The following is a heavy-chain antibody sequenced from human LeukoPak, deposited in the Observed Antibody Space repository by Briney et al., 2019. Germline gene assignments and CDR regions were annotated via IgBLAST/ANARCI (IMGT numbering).Heavy chain of an antibody. V-gene: IGHV3-66*01. CDR3: ARNLYYYDSSGYYYY. CDR2: IYTGGST. CDR1: GFDFSKYT. Sequence: GGSLRLSCAASGFDFSKYTMSWVRQAPGKGLEWVSAIYTGGSTYYAGSVKGRFTISRDNSKNTLYLQMNSLRAEDTAVYYCARNLYYYDSSGYYYYWGQGTLVTVSS. D-gene: IGHD3-22*01. J-gene: IGHJ4*02.